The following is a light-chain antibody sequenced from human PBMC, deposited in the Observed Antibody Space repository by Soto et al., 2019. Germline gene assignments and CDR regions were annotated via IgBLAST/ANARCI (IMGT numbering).Light chain of an antibody. V-gene: IGKV1-9*01. J-gene: IGKJ5*01. CDR2: SAS. CDR3: QRGNSSPIT. Sequence: IQLTQSPSSLSAAVGDRVAITCRASQGISSYLAWYQQKPGKAPKLLIYSASSLQSGVPSRFSGSESGTDFTLTISSLQPEDFATYFCQRGNSSPITFGQGTRLE. CDR1: QGISSY.